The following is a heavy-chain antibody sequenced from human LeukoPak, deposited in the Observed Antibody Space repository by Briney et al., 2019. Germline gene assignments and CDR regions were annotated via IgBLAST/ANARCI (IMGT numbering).Heavy chain of an antibody. CDR1: GFTFSSYG. V-gene: IGHV3-33*01. CDR3: ARDRGDYSDYSDFFDA. CDR2: IWYDGSKK. J-gene: IGHJ4*02. Sequence: GGSLRLSCATSGFTFSSYGFHWVRQAPIKGLEWVAVIWYDGSKKYYTDSVKGRFTISRDDSKNTVYLQMDSLRAEDTAMYYCARDRGDYSDYSDFFDAWGQGTLITFSS. D-gene: IGHD4-11*01.